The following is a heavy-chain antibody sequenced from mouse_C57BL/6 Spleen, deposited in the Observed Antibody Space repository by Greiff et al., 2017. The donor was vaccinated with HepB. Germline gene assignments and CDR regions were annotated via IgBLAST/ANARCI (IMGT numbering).Heavy chain of an antibody. J-gene: IGHJ4*01. V-gene: IGHV1-64*01. Sequence: QVQLQQPGAELVKPGASVKLSCKASGYTFTSYWMHWVKQRPGQGLEWIGMIHPNSGSTNYNEKFKSKATLTVDKSSSTAYMQLSSLTSENSAVYYCSRRVRLGSDYGMDYWGQGTPVTVSS. CDR2: IHPNSGST. D-gene: IGHD1-1*02. CDR1: GYTFTSYW. CDR3: SRRVRLGSDYGMDY.